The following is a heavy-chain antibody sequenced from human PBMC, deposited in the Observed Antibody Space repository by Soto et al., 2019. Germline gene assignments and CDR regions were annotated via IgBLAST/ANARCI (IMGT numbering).Heavy chain of an antibody. D-gene: IGHD6-19*01. Sequence: QVQLVESGGGVVQPGRSLRLSCAASGFTFSSYAMHWVRQAPGKGLEWVAVISYDGSNKYYADSVKGRFTISRDNSKNTLYLQMNSLRTEDTAVYYCARDLPSIAVAGAFDYWGQGTLVTVSS. J-gene: IGHJ4*02. CDR3: ARDLPSIAVAGAFDY. V-gene: IGHV3-30-3*01. CDR1: GFTFSSYA. CDR2: ISYDGSNK.